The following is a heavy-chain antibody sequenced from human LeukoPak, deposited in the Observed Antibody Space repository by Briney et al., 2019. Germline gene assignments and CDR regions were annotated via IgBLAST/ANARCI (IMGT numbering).Heavy chain of an antibody. Sequence: PSETLSLTCAVYGGSFSGYYWSWIRQPPGKGLEWIGEINHSGSTNYNPSLKSRVTISVDTSKNQFSLKLSSVTAADTAVYYCARPPYGDYVPYYYYMDVWGKGTTVTVSS. V-gene: IGHV4-34*01. CDR2: INHSGST. CDR1: GGSFSGYY. CDR3: ARPPYGDYVPYYYYMDV. J-gene: IGHJ6*03. D-gene: IGHD4-17*01.